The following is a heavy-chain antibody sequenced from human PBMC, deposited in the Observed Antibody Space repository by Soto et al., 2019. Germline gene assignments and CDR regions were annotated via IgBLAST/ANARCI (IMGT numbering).Heavy chain of an antibody. CDR3: ARSQALNWFDP. V-gene: IGHV4-59*01. CDR1: GGSISSYY. J-gene: IGHJ5*02. CDR2: IYYSGST. Sequence: SETLSLTCTVSGGSISSYYWSWIRQPPGKGLEWIGYIYYSGSTNYNPSLKSRVTISVDTSKNQFSLKLSSVTAADTAVYYCARSQALNWFDPWGQGTLVTVSS.